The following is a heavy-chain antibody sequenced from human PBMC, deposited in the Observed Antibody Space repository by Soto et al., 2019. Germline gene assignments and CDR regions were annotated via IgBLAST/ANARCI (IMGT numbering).Heavy chain of an antibody. V-gene: IGHV4-39*01. CDR3: ARHQYFDWLSDYYGMDV. J-gene: IGHJ6*02. CDR2: IYYSGST. D-gene: IGHD3-9*01. CDR1: GGSISSSSYY. Sequence: QLQLQESGPGLVKPSETLSLTCTVSGGSISSSSYYWGWIRQPPGKGLEWIGSIYYSGSTYYNPSLKSRVTISVDTSKNQFSLKLSSVTAADTAVYYCARHQYFDWLSDYYGMDVWGQGTTVTVSS.